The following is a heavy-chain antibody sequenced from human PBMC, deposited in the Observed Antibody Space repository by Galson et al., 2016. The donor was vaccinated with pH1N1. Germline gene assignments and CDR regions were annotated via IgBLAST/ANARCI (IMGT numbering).Heavy chain of an antibody. CDR1: GFSFSSYW. CDR2: IDEDGETT. V-gene: IGHV3-74*01. Sequence: SLRLSCATSGFSFSSYWFHWVRQDPAKGLVWVARIDEDGETTNYADSVRGRFTIYRDNAKNTLCLEMNSLRAEDTAVYYCARDLCGREDYWGQGTLVTVSS. D-gene: IGHD1-26*01. CDR3: ARDLCGREDY. J-gene: IGHJ4*02.